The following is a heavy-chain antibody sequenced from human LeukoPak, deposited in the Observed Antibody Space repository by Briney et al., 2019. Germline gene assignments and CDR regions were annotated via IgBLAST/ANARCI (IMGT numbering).Heavy chain of an antibody. CDR2: LSGSGDST. CDR3: AKGSVDTSYIDY. J-gene: IGHJ4*02. D-gene: IGHD3-10*01. V-gene: IGHV3-23*01. CDR1: GFTFSNFA. Sequence: PGGSLRLSCAASGFTFSNFAMTWVRLAPGGGLEWVSPLSGSGDSTHFADSVKGRFTISRDNSKNTLYLQMNRLRVEDTALYYCAKGSVDTSYIDYWGQGTLVTVSS.